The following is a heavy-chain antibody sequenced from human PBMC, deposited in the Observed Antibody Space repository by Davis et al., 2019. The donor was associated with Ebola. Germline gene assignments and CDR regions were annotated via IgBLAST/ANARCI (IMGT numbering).Heavy chain of an antibody. CDR3: ASGACSDGTCYGPDY. CDR2: ISSSSSAM. V-gene: IGHV3-48*02. CDR1: GFTFSTYN. D-gene: IGHD2-15*01. Sequence: GESLKISCAASGFTFSTYNMNWVRQAPGKGLEWVSGISSSSSAMYYADSVKGRFTISRDNAKNSLYLQMNSLRDEDTAVYYCASGACSDGTCYGPDYWGQGTLVTVSS. J-gene: IGHJ4*02.